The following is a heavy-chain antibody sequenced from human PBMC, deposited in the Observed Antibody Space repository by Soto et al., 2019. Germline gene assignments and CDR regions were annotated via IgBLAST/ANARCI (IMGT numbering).Heavy chain of an antibody. V-gene: IGHV3-33*01. CDR3: ARGLVVVTGYFDY. J-gene: IGHJ4*02. Sequence: QVQLVESGGGVVQPGRSLRLSCAASGFTFSSYGMHWVRQAPGKGLEWVAVIWYDGSNKYYADSVKGRFTISRDNSKNTLYLQMNSLRAEDTAVYYCARGLVVVTGYFDYWGQGTLVTVSS. CDR1: GFTFSSYG. CDR2: IWYDGSNK. D-gene: IGHD3-22*01.